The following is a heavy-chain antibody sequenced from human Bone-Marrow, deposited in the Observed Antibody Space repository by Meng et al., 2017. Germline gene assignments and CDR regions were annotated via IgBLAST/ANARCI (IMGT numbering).Heavy chain of an antibody. D-gene: IGHD3-10*01. CDR1: GYTFTSYY. J-gene: IGHJ3*02. CDR2: INPSGGST. Sequence: ASVKVSCKASGYTFTSYYMHWVRQAPGQGLEWMGIINPSGGSTSYAQKFQGRVTMTRDTSTSTVYMELSSLRSEDTAVYYCASFGELLYAFDIWGQGTRVTVSS. V-gene: IGHV1-46*01. CDR3: ASFGELLYAFDI.